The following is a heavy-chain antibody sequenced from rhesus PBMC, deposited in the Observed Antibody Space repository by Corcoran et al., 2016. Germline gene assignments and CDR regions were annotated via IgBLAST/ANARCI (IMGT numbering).Heavy chain of an antibody. CDR3: ARYSNYYGLDS. Sequence: QLQLQESGPGLVKPSETLSLTCAVSGGSISSNYWSWIRQPTGKGLEWIGRFSGSGGKTDYNPSLKSRVTSLTDKSKNQFSLKLSSVTAAATAVYYCARYSNYYGLDSWGQGVVVTVSS. CDR1: GGSISSNY. D-gene: IGHD4-23*01. CDR2: FSGSGGKT. V-gene: IGHV4-173*01. J-gene: IGHJ6*01.